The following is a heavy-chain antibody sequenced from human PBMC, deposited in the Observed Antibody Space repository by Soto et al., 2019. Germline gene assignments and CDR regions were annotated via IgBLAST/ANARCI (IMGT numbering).Heavy chain of an antibody. Sequence: QVQLVESGGSVVQPGRSLRLSCEASGFTFTSYAMHWVRQAPGKGLEWVAVISYDGINEYYADSVKGRFTISRDNSKNSRFRQMSSLRVEDTAVYYCARDRLRMGELSLRGCFDYWGQGTVVTVSS. V-gene: IGHV3-30*15. D-gene: IGHD3-16*02. CDR3: ARDRLRMGELSLRGCFDY. CDR2: ISYDGINE. CDR1: GFTFTSYA. J-gene: IGHJ4*02.